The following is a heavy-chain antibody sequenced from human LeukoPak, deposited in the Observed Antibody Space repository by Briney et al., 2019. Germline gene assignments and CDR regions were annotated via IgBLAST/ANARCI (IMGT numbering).Heavy chain of an antibody. J-gene: IGHJ4*02. V-gene: IGHV4-34*01. Sequence: SETLSLTCAVYGGSFSGYYWSWIRQPPVKGLEWIGEINHSGSTNYNPSLKSRVTISVDTSKNQFSLKLSSVTAADTAVYYCARALAGETMSAGTGRGIDYWGQGTLVTVSS. D-gene: IGHD6-19*01. CDR3: ARALAGETMSAGTGRGIDY. CDR1: GGSFSGYY. CDR2: INHSGST.